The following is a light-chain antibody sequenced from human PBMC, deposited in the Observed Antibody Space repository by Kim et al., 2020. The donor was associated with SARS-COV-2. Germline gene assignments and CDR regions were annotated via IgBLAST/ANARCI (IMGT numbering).Light chain of an antibody. CDR3: HQSYTAPWT. V-gene: IGKV1-39*01. CDR1: QNIDIY. CDR2: SAS. J-gene: IGKJ1*01. Sequence: AYGGDRVTITCRTGQNIDIYLHGFQQRHGKAPKLLIYSASRLQSGVPSRFSASGSGTHFTLTIDSLQPEDFATYYCHQSYTAPWTFGPGTKVDIK.